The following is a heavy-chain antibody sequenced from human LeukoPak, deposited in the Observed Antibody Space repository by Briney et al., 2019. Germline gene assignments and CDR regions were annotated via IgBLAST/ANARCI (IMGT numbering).Heavy chain of an antibody. CDR2: MNPNSGNT. V-gene: IGHV1-8*01. Sequence: ASVKVSCKASGYTFTNYDINWVRQATGQGLEWMGWMNPNSGNTGYAQKFQGRVTMARNTSISTAYMELSSPRSEDTAVYYCARFVHGDCFDYWGQGTLVTVSS. D-gene: IGHD4-17*01. CDR1: GYTFTNYD. J-gene: IGHJ4*02. CDR3: ARFVHGDCFDY.